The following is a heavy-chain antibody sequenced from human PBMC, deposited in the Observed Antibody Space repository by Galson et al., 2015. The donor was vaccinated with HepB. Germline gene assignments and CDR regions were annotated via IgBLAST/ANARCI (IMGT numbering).Heavy chain of an antibody. D-gene: IGHD6-19*01. V-gene: IGHV1-18*01. J-gene: IGHJ4*02. Sequence: SVKVSCKASGYTFTKYTITWVRQAPGQGLEWVGWISAYNGNTNYAQRLQGRVTMTTDTSTSTAYMELRSLRSDDTAVYYCARGVAVSESYFFDYWGQGTLVTVSS. CDR1: GYTFTKYT. CDR3: ARGVAVSESYFFDY. CDR2: ISAYNGNT.